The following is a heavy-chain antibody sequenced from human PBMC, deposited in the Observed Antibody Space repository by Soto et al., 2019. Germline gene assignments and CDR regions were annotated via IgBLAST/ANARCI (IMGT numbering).Heavy chain of an antibody. CDR1: GFTFSTHA. D-gene: IGHD2-2*01. Sequence: EVQLLESGGGLVQPGGSLRLSCVDSGFTFSTHAMSWVRQAPGKGLEWVSTFSGSGGNIYYAESVKGRLTISRDDSKNTLYLQMNSLRVEDTAVYYCAKDPPWTVGPLAMDVWGQGTTVTVSS. CDR3: AKDPPWTVGPLAMDV. J-gene: IGHJ6*02. CDR2: FSGSGGNI. V-gene: IGHV3-23*01.